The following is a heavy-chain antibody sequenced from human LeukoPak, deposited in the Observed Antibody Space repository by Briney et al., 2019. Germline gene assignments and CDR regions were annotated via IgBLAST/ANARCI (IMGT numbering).Heavy chain of an antibody. Sequence: PGRSLRLSCAASGLIFSSYGMNGVRQAPGKGLEWVSFISGSSTTIYYADSVKGRFTISRDNAKNSLYLQMNSLRAEDTAVYYCASSGGLKWGQGTLVTVSS. CDR1: GLIFSSYG. V-gene: IGHV3-48*01. D-gene: IGHD2-15*01. CDR2: ISGSSTTI. CDR3: ASSGGLK. J-gene: IGHJ4*02.